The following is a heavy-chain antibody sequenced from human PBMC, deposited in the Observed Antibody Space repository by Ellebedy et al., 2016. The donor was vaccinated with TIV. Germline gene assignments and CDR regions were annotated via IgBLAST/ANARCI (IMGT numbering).Heavy chain of an antibody. Sequence: ALVKVSCKASGHTFRGYYIHWVRQAPGQGLEWMGWINPNSGGTNHAQKFQGRLTLTTETSINTAYMELNRLTSDDTAMYYCARDEVVGASRGYQFYGMDVWGQGTTVTVSS. CDR1: GHTFRGYY. D-gene: IGHD6-25*01. CDR3: ARDEVVGASRGYQFYGMDV. CDR2: INPNSGGT. J-gene: IGHJ6*02. V-gene: IGHV1-2*02.